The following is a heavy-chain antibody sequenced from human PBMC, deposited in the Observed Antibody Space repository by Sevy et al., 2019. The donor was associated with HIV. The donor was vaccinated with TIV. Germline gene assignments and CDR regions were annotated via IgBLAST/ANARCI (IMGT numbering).Heavy chain of an antibody. V-gene: IGHV4-39*01. J-gene: IGHJ4*02. D-gene: IGHD4-17*01. CDR2: IYYSGST. Sequence: SETLSLTCTVSGGSISSSSYYWGWIRQPPGKGLEWIGSIYYSGSTYYNPSLKSRVTISVDTSKNQFSLKLSSVTAADTAVYYCARLGNGDPYYFDYWGQRTLVTVSS. CDR1: GGSISSSSYY. CDR3: ARLGNGDPYYFDY.